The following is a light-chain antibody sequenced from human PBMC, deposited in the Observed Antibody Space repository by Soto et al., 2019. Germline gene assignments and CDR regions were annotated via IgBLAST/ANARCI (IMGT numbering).Light chain of an antibody. CDR1: SSDVGSYNL. V-gene: IGLV2-23*02. Sequence: QSALTQPASVSGSPGQSITISCTGTSSDVGSYNLVSWYQQHPGKAPKLIIYEVSKRPSGVPDRFSGSKSGNSASLTVSGLQAEDEADYYCSSYAGYKVIFGGGTKLTVL. CDR3: SSYAGYKVI. CDR2: EVS. J-gene: IGLJ2*01.